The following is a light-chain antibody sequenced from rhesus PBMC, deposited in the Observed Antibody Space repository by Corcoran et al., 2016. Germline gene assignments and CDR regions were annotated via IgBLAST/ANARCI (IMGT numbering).Light chain of an antibody. Sequence: DIQMTQSPSSLSASVGDTVTITCRASQDISSSLNWFQQRPGKAPKLLIYTASSLEYGVPSRFSGSGSGTDFTLTISSLQPEDVAVYSCLQHNSYPFTFGPGTKLDIK. V-gene: IGKV1-28*03. J-gene: IGKJ3*01. CDR2: TAS. CDR3: LQHNSYPFT. CDR1: QDISSS.